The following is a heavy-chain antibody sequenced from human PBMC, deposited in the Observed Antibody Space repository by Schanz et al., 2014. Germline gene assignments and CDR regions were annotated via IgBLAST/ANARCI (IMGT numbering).Heavy chain of an antibody. CDR3: ARTSQAGWVPIFYWNFDL. CDR1: GIDFSSYS. J-gene: IGHJ2*01. V-gene: IGHV3-21*01. CDR2: ISTSSGYI. D-gene: IGHD3-9*01. Sequence: EVQLVESGGGLVKPGGSLRLSCAASGIDFSSYSMNWVRQAPGKGLEWVSTISTSSGYIYYADSVNGRFTISRDNGQNSLYPQTNGLKAEEPAVYYCARTSQAGWVPIFYWNFDLGGRGALVTVSS.